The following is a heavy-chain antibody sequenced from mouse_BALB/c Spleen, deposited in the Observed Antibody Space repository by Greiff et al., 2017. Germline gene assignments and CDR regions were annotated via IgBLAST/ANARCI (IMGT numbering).Heavy chain of an antibody. J-gene: IGHJ4*01. V-gene: IGHV5-17*02. CDR1: GFTFSSFG. Sequence: EVQLVESGGGLVQPGGSRKLSCAASGFTFSSFGMHWVRQAPEKGLEWVAYISSGSSTIYYADTVKGRFTISRDNPKNTLFLQMTSLRSEDTAMYYCARSRYYGSSYDAMDYWGLGTSVTVSS. D-gene: IGHD1-1*01. CDR2: ISSGSSTI. CDR3: ARSRYYGSSYDAMDY.